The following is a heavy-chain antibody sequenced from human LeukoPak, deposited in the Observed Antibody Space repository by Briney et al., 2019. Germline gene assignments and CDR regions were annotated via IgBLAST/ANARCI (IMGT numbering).Heavy chain of an antibody. D-gene: IGHD3-22*01. V-gene: IGHV1-2*02. CDR1: GYTFTGYY. J-gene: IGHJ6*03. CDR3: ARRYYYDSSGYWYYYVDV. CDR2: IYPNSGGT. Sequence: ASVKVSCKASGYTFTGYYIHWVRQAPGQGLEWMGWIYPNSGGTNYAQKFQGRVTMTRDTSISTAYMELSRLRSDDTAVYYCARRYYYDSSGYWYYYVDVWGKGTTVTVSS.